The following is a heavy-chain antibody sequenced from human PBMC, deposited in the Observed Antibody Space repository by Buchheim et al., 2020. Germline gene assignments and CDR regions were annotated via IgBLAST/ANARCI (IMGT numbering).Heavy chain of an antibody. CDR1: GFTFSSYA. CDR2: ISYDGSNK. J-gene: IGHJ4*02. CDR3: ARGDSASWAEY. Sequence: QVHLVESGGGVVQPGRSLRLSCTASGFTFSSYAMHWVRQAPGKGLEWVTVISYDGSNKYFADSVRGRFTISRDNVKNMLYLQMNSLRNEDTAVYYCARGDSASWAEYWGQGTL. V-gene: IGHV3-30-3*01. D-gene: IGHD2-2*01.